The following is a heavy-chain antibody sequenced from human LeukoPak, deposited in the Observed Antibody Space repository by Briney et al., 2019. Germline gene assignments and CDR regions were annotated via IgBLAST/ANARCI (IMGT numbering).Heavy chain of an antibody. CDR1: GFTFSTYG. Sequence: PGRSLRLSCAASGFTFSTYGMHWVRQAPGKGLEWEAVISYDVSNKNYADSVKGRFTVSRDNSKNTLYLQMNSLRAEDTALYYCAKDISGSGTYYYDYWGQGTLVTVSS. J-gene: IGHJ4*02. CDR3: AKDISGSGTYYYDY. D-gene: IGHD1-26*01. CDR2: ISYDVSNK. V-gene: IGHV3-30*18.